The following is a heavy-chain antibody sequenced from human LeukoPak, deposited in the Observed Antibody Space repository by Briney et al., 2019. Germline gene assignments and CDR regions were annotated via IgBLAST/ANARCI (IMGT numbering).Heavy chain of an antibody. CDR3: ARDTSGWYMDY. D-gene: IGHD6-19*01. CDR1: GFTFSTYE. V-gene: IGHV3-48*03. CDR2: ISRSGATT. Sequence: PGRSLRLSCTAAGFTFSTYEFQWVRQAPGKGLEWVAYISRSGATTYYADSVKGRFTISRDSAKNSLYLQINNLRAEDTAVYYCARDTSGWYMDYWGQGTLVTVSS. J-gene: IGHJ4*02.